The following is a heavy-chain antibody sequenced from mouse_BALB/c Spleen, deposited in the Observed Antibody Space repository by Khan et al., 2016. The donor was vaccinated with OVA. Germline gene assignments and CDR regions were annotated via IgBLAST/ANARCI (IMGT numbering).Heavy chain of an antibody. J-gene: IGHJ4*01. CDR1: GFSLTSYG. CDR2: IWGDGTT. Sequence: QVQLKESGPGLVAPSQSLSITCTVSGFSLTSYGVNWVRQPPGKGLDWLGVIWGDGTTNYHSPLKSRLIISKDNSKSPVFLKLNSLQTDDTATYYCAKFTPDYYSLDYWGQGTSVTVSS. CDR3: AKFTPDYYSLDY. D-gene: IGHD1-1*01. V-gene: IGHV2-3*01.